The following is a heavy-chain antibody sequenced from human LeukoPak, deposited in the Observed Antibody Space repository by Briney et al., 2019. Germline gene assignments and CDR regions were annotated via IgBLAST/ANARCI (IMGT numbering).Heavy chain of an antibody. V-gene: IGHV3-53*01. J-gene: IGHJ4*02. D-gene: IGHD3-22*01. CDR3: ARLLYYYDSSIYQRYFDY. CDR1: GFTVSSNY. Sequence: PGGSLTLSCAPSGFTVSSNYMNWVRQAAGKGLEWVSSIYSGGNTPYADSVKGGFTISRDNSQNTLYLQMNSLSTEDTAVYYCARLLYYYDSSIYQRYFDYWGQGTLVSVSS. CDR2: IYSGGNT.